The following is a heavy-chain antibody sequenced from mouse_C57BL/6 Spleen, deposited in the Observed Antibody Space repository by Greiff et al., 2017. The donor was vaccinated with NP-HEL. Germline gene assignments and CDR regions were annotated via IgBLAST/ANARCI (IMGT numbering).Heavy chain of an antibody. V-gene: IGHV1-50*01. CDR3: ARTDSSGYDY. Sequence: QVHVKQSGAELVKPGASVKLSCKASGYTFTSYWMQWVKQRPGQGLEWIGEIDPSDSYTNYNQKFKGKATLTVDTSSSTAYMQLSSLTSEDSAVYYCARTDSSGYDYWGQGTTLTVSS. CDR1: GYTFTSYW. D-gene: IGHD3-2*02. J-gene: IGHJ2*01. CDR2: IDPSDSYT.